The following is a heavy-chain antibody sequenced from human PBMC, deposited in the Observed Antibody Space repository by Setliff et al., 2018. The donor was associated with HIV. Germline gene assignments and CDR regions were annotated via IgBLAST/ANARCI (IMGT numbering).Heavy chain of an antibody. CDR2: IYNSAST. V-gene: IGHV4-61*05. Sequence: SETLSLTCIVSGGSFSSSIYYWGWIRQPPGKGLEWIGYIYNSASTSYNPSLKSRVTISVDTSKNQFSLKLSSVTAADTAVYYCARHSPSDYWGQGTLVTVSS. CDR3: ARHSPSDY. J-gene: IGHJ4*02. CDR1: GGSFSSSIYY.